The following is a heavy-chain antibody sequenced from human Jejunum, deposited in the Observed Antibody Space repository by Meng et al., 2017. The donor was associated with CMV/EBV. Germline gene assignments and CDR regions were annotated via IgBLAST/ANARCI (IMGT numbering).Heavy chain of an antibody. D-gene: IGHD2-15*01. V-gene: IGHV3-11*01. Sequence: FSEYYVSWIRQAPGKGVEWVSYISSSDSTIYYADSVKGRFTISRDNAKNSLYLQMNSLRAEDTAVYYCAREERGLEGGGSCPFDYWGQGTLVTVSS. J-gene: IGHJ4*02. CDR3: AREERGLEGGGSCPFDY. CDR2: ISSSDSTI. CDR1: FSEYY.